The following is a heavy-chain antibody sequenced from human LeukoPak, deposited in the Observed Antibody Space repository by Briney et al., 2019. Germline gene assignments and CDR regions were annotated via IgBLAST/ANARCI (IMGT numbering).Heavy chain of an antibody. CDR1: GGSISSYY. V-gene: IGHV4-4*07. J-gene: IGHJ4*02. Sequence: PSETLSLTCTVSGGSISSYYWSWIRQPAGEGLEWIGRIYTSGSTNYNASLKSRVSTSVDTSKNQFSLKLSSVTAADTAVFYCARENSGSYREFDYWGQGTLVTVSS. CDR3: ARENSGSYREFDY. CDR2: IYTSGST. D-gene: IGHD1-26*01.